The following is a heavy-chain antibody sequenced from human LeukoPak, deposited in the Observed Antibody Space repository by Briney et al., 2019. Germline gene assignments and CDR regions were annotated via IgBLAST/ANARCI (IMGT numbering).Heavy chain of an antibody. J-gene: IGHJ4*02. D-gene: IGHD3-10*01. CDR1: GFSLSTYS. Sequence: GGSLRLSCAASGFSLSTYSMNWVRQAPGEGLEWVSYVSSRSTTRYYADSVKGRFTISRDNAQNSLYLQMDSLRAEDTAVYYCASSTEGGSGSYYDYWGQGTLVTVSS. CDR2: VSSRSTTR. CDR3: ASSTEGGSGSYYDY. V-gene: IGHV3-48*01.